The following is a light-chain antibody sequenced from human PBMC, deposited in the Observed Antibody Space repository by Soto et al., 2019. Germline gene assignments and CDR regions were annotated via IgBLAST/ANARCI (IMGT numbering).Light chain of an antibody. Sequence: GERVALSCRASQSISSYLAWYQQKPGKAPRLLIYGASSMESGVPSRFSGSGSGTDFTLTISSLQSEDFATYYCQQSNSTPFTFGPGTKVDIK. J-gene: IGKJ3*01. CDR3: QQSNSTPFT. V-gene: IGKV1-39*01. CDR1: QSISSY. CDR2: GAS.